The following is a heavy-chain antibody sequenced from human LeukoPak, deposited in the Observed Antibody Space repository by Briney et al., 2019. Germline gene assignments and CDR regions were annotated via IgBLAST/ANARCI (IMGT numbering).Heavy chain of an antibody. V-gene: IGHV1-2*02. Sequence: ASEKVSCKASVYTFTGYYLHWVRQARGHALEGMGWIGPNSGGTNYAQKFQGRVTMTRDTSISTAYMELSRLRSDDAAVYYCARRYSSGWYYFDYWGQGTLVTVSS. J-gene: IGHJ4*02. CDR3: ARRYSSGWYYFDY. CDR1: VYTFTGYY. D-gene: IGHD6-19*01. CDR2: IGPNSGGT.